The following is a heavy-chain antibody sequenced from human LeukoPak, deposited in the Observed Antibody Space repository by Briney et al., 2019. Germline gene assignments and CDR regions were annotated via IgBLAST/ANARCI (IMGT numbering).Heavy chain of an antibody. CDR2: ISGSGGST. D-gene: IGHD3-10*01. J-gene: IGHJ6*02. V-gene: IGHV3-23*01. Sequence: GGSLRLSCAASGFTFSSYAMSCVRQAPGKGLDWVSAISGSGGSTYYADSVKGRFTISRDNSKNTLYLQMNSLRAEDTAVYCCAKVVDSMVRGVTDYYYYYGMDVWGQGTTVTVSS. CDR3: AKVVDSMVRGVTDYYYYYGMDV. CDR1: GFTFSSYA.